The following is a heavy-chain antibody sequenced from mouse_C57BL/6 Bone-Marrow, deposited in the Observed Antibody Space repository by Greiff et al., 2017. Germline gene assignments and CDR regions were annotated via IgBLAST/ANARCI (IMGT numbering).Heavy chain of an antibody. D-gene: IGHD1-1*01. CDR3: ARDGSSFYGYFDV. CDR1: GYTFTSYW. CDR2: IDPSASYT. J-gene: IGHJ1*03. V-gene: IGHV1-69*01. Sequence: QVQLQQPGAELVMPGASVKLSCKASGYTFTSYWMHWVKQRPGQGLEWIGEIDPSASYTNYNQKFKGKSTLTVDKSSSTAYMQLSSLTSEDAAVYYWARDGSSFYGYFDVWGTGTTVTVSS.